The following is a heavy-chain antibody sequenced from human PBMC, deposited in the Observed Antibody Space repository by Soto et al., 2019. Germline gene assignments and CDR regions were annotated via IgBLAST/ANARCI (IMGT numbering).Heavy chain of an antibody. CDR2: ISYDGSNK. CDR3: AKDLRQEGNYYFDY. D-gene: IGHD6-25*01. J-gene: IGHJ4*02. V-gene: IGHV3-30*18. Sequence: QVQLVESGGGVVQPGRSLRLSCAASGFTFSSYGMHWVRQAPGKGLEWVAVISYDGSNKYYADSVKGRFTISRDNSKNTLYLHMNSLRAEDTAVYYCAKDLRQEGNYYFDYWGQGTLVTVSS. CDR1: GFTFSSYG.